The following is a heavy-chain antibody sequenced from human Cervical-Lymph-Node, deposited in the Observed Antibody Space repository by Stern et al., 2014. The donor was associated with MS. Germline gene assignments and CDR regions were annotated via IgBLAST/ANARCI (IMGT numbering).Heavy chain of an antibody. CDR1: GFTFSFHG. D-gene: IGHD3-10*01. Sequence: QVQLVESGGGVVQPGGSLRLSCAASGFTFSFHGMHWVRHAPGKGLEWVAGISHNGGNTDYADSVKGRFTITRDNSKNTLYLQMDSLIVEDTAVYYCHQRGPVQGGALDFWGQGTLVTVSS. CDR3: HQRGPVQGGALDF. V-gene: IGHV3-30*03. CDR2: ISHNGGNT. J-gene: IGHJ4*02.